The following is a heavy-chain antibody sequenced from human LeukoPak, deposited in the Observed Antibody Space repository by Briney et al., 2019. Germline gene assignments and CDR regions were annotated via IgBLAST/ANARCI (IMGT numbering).Heavy chain of an antibody. D-gene: IGHD4-17*01. CDR3: ARERRGDYVAFDI. V-gene: IGHV1-69*06. CDR2: IIPIFGTA. J-gene: IGHJ3*02. Sequence: SVKVSCKASGGTFSSYAISWVRQAPGQGLEWMGGIIPIFGTANYAQKFQGRVTITADKSTSTAYMELSSLRSEDTAVYYCARERRGDYVAFDIWGQGTMATVSS. CDR1: GGTFSSYA.